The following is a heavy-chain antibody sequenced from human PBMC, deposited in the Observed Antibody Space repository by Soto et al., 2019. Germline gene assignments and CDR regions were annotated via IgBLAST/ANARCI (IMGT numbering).Heavy chain of an antibody. CDR1: GYTFSSYG. Sequence: ASVKVSCKASGYTFSSYGISWVRQAPGQGLEWMGWISGYNGDTNYAQKVQGRVTMTTDTSTSTAYMELRSLRSDDTAVYYCARDWGRGQFLTNKAYWGQGTLVTVSS. CDR2: ISGYNGDT. D-gene: IGHD3-9*01. V-gene: IGHV1-18*01. J-gene: IGHJ4*02. CDR3: ARDWGRGQFLTNKAY.